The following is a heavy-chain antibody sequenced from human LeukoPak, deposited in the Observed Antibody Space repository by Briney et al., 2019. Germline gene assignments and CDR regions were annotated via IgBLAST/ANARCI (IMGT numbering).Heavy chain of an antibody. Sequence: GGSLRLSCAASGFAFSTYGMSWVRQAPGKGLEWVAFVRNDGSNEYYVGSVKGRFTISRDKSKNTLYLQMNSLRAEDTAVYSCAKESDSGYHSEGPKNWGLGTLVTVSS. D-gene: IGHD5-12*01. J-gene: IGHJ4*02. CDR3: AKESDSGYHSEGPKN. CDR1: GFAFSTYG. CDR2: VRNDGSNE. V-gene: IGHV3-30*02.